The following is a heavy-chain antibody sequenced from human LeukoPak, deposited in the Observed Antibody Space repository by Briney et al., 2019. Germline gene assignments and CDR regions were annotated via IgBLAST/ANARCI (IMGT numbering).Heavy chain of an antibody. CDR1: GFTFSSYG. Sequence: GASLRLSCAASGFTFSSYGMHWVRQAPGKGLEWVAVIWYDGSNKYYADSVKGRFTISRDNSKNTLFLQMNSLRAEDTAVYYCARGPFPWYGDYWGQGTLVTVSS. D-gene: IGHD2-15*01. CDR2: IWYDGSNK. J-gene: IGHJ4*02. V-gene: IGHV3-33*01. CDR3: ARGPFPWYGDY.